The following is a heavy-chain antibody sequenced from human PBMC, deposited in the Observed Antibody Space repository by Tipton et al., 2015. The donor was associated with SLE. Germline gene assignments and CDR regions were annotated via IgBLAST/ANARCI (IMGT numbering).Heavy chain of an antibody. V-gene: IGHV1-69*01. Sequence: QLVQSGAEVKKPGASVKVSCKASGYSFTLYGITWVRQAPGQGLEWMGGINPIFGAPNFAPKFQGRVKITTDDSSTTVYMQLSSLRSEDTAVYYCALRWPDTWTTVYWGQGTLVTVSS. CDR3: ALRWPDTWTTVY. CDR2: INPIFGAP. CDR1: GYSFTLYG. J-gene: IGHJ4*02. D-gene: IGHD5-12*01.